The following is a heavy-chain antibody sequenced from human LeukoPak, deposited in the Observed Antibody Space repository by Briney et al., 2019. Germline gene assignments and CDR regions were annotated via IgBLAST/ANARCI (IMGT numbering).Heavy chain of an antibody. J-gene: IGHJ3*02. CDR2: IKSDGSST. CDR3: ARRSAARDAFDI. D-gene: IGHD6-6*01. Sequence: GGSLRLSCAASGFTFSSYWMHWVRQAPGKGLVWVSRIKSDGSSTSYAEFVKGRFTISGDNAKNTLYLQMNSLRAEDTAVYYCARRSAARDAFDIWGQGTMVTVSS. V-gene: IGHV3-74*01. CDR1: GFTFSSYW.